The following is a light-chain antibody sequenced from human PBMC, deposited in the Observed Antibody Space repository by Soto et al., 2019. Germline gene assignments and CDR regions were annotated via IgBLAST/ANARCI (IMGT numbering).Light chain of an antibody. V-gene: IGKV1-39*01. Sequence: DIQMTQSPSSLSTSVGDRVTITCRASQSISNYLNWYQQKPGRVPKLLIYAASRLQSGVTSRFSGSGSATDFTLTISSLQPEDFATYYCQQSYTTPWTFGQGTKVEIK. CDR2: AAS. J-gene: IGKJ1*01. CDR3: QQSYTTPWT. CDR1: QSISNY.